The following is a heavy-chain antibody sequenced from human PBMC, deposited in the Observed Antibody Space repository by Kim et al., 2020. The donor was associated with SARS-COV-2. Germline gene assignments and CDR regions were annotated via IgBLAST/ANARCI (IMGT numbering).Heavy chain of an antibody. J-gene: IGHJ3*02. Sequence: SETLSLTCAVYGGSFSGYYWSWIRQPPGKGLEWIGEINHSGSTNYNPSLKSRVTISVDTSKNQFSLKLSSVTAADTAVYYCARGPPGTYYDILTASGAYAFDIWGQGTMVTVSS. CDR3: ARGPPGTYYDILTASGAYAFDI. CDR1: GGSFSGYY. CDR2: INHSGST. V-gene: IGHV4-34*01. D-gene: IGHD3-9*01.